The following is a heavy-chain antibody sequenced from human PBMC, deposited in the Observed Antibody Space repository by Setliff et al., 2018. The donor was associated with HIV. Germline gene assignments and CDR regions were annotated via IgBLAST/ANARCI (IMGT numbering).Heavy chain of an antibody. CDR3: ARSPGVDTNMAFDY. D-gene: IGHD5-18*01. CDR1: GGSIINYF. J-gene: IGHJ4*02. CDR2: IYYSGST. Sequence: PSETLSLTCSVTGGSIINYFWGWIRMPPGKGLEWIGYIYYSGSTDYNPSLKGRVTISVDTSKNQVSLKLNSVTAADTAVYYCARSPGVDTNMAFDYWGQGTLVTVSS. V-gene: IGHV4-59*01.